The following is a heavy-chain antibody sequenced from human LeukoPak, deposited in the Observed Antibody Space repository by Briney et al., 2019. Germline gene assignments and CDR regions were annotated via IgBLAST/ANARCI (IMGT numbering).Heavy chain of an antibody. CDR3: ATPYYYDSSAPHY. CDR1: GYSFTSYW. J-gene: IGHJ4*02. V-gene: IGHV5-51*01. D-gene: IGHD3-22*01. CDR2: IYPGDSDT. Sequence: GESLKISCKGSGYSFTSYWIGWVRQMPGKGLEWMGIIYPGDSDTRYSPSFQGQVTISADKSISTADLQWSSLKAADTAMYYCATPYYYDSSAPHYWGQGTLVTVSS.